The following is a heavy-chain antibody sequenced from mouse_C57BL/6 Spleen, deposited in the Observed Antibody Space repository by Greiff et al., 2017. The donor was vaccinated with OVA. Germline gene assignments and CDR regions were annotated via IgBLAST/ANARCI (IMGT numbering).Heavy chain of an antibody. CDR2: IYPGSGST. J-gene: IGHJ4*01. CDR1: GYTFTSYW. D-gene: IGHD1-1*01. V-gene: IGHV1-55*01. CDR3: ARGPYYYGSSYSAMDY. Sequence: VQLQQPGAELVKPGASVKMSCKASGYTFTSYWITWVKQRPGQGLEWIGDIYPGSGSTNYNEKFKSKATLTVDTSSSTAYMQLSSLTSEDSAVYYCARGPYYYGSSYSAMDYWGQGTSVTVSS.